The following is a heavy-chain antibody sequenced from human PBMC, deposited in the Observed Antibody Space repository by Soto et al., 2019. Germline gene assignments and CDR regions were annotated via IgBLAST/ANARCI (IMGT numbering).Heavy chain of an antibody. CDR1: GYTFTGYY. CDR2: INPNSGGT. J-gene: IGHJ6*02. Sequence: QVQLVQSGAEVKKPGASVKVSCKASGYTFTGYYMHWVRQAPEQGLEWMGWINPNSGGTNYAQKFQGRVTMTRDTAISTAYLEVSRLGTDDTGGDYFARGRGIKIVAPMGMDVLGPGTTVTVSS. CDR3: ARGRGIKIVAPMGMDV. D-gene: IGHD2-21*01. V-gene: IGHV1-2*02.